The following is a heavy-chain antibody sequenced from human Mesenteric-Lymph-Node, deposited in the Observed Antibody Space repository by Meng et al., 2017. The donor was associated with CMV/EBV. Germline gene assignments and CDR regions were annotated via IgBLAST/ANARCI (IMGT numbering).Heavy chain of an antibody. CDR2: ISSGSIYI. Sequence: GGSLRLSCAASGFTFRSYTMKWVRQAPGKGLEWVSSISSGSIYIYYANSVKGRFTVSRNNAQKALYLQMDSLRAGDTAVYYCAGGYSRGMDVWGQGTTVTVSS. D-gene: IGHD2-2*03. J-gene: IGHJ6*02. V-gene: IGHV3-21*01. CDR1: GFTFRSYT. CDR3: AGGYSRGMDV.